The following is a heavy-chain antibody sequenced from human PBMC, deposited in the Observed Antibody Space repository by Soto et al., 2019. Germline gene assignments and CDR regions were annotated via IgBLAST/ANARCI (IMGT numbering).Heavy chain of an antibody. CDR3: ASGIQLWLRRINNGYSG. J-gene: IGHJ4*02. CDR1: GGTFSTYA. D-gene: IGHD5-18*01. Sequence: QVQLVQSGAEVKKPESSAKVSCKAPGGTFSTYAISWVRQAPGQGLEWMGGIIPMFGTANYAQRFQDRVTINADESTNTVYMELSSLRSEDTAGYFCASGIQLWLRRINNGYSGWGQGTLVTVSS. CDR2: IIPMFGTA. V-gene: IGHV1-69*12.